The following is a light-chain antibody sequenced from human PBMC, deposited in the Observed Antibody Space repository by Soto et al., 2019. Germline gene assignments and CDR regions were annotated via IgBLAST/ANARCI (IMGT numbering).Light chain of an antibody. J-gene: IGLJ2*01. V-gene: IGLV1-40*01. Sequence: QSVLTQPPSVSGAPGQRVTISCTGSSSNIGAGYDVHWYQQLPGTAPKLLIYGNSNRPSGVPDRFSGSKSGTSASLAITGLQAEDEADYSCQSYDRSLRVVFGGGTKLTVL. CDR1: SSNIGAGYD. CDR2: GNS. CDR3: QSYDRSLRVV.